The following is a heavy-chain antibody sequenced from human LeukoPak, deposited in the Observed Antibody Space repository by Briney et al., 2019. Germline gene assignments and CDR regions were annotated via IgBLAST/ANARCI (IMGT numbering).Heavy chain of an antibody. Sequence: SETLSLTCTVSGGSISSSSYYWGWIRQPPGKGLEWIGSIYYSGSTYYNPSLKSRVTISVDTSKNQFSLKLGSVTAADTAVYYCAETSHCSSTSCYPLGGLGFDPWGQGTLVTVSS. D-gene: IGHD2-2*01. CDR2: IYYSGST. J-gene: IGHJ5*02. CDR1: GGSISSSSYY. V-gene: IGHV4-39*01. CDR3: AETSHCSSTSCYPLGGLGFDP.